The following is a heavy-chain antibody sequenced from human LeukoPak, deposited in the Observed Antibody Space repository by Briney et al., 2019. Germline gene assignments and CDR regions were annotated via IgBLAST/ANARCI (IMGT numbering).Heavy chain of an antibody. CDR1: GGSISSYY. D-gene: IGHD2-15*01. CDR2: IYYSGST. J-gene: IGHJ4*02. V-gene: IGHV4-59*01. CDR3: ARYCSGRSCYSFDY. Sequence: PSETLSLTCTVSGGSISSYYWSWIRQPPGKGLEWIGYIYYSGSTKHNPSLKSRVTISVDTSKNQFSLKLSSVTAADTAVYYCARYCSGRSCYSFDYWGQGSLVTVSS.